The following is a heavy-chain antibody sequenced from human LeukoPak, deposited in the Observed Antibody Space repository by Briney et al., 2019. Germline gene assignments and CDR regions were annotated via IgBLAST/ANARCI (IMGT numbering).Heavy chain of an antibody. CDR3: AKVTSGSYSFDYFDY. D-gene: IGHD1-26*01. CDR1: GFTFDDYG. CDR2: INWNGGST. V-gene: IGHV3-20*04. Sequence: GGSLRLSCAASGFTFDDYGVSWVRQAPGKGLESVSGINWNGGSTGYADSVKGRFTISRDNAKNSLYLQMNSLRAEDTALYYCAKVTSGSYSFDYFDYWGQGTLVTVSS. J-gene: IGHJ4*02.